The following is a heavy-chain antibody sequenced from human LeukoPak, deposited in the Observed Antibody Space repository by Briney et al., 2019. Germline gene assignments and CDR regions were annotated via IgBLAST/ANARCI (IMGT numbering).Heavy chain of an antibody. J-gene: IGHJ6*04. CDR3: ARDDWRIWEQPNGMDV. D-gene: IGHD1-26*01. CDR1: GFTFSSYW. Sequence: GGSLRLSCAASGFTFSSYWMHWVRQAPGKGLVWVSRINSDGSSTSYADSVKGRFTISRDNAKHTLYLQMNSLRAEDTAVYYCARDDWRIWEQPNGMDVWGKGTTVTVSS. V-gene: IGHV3-74*01. CDR2: INSDGSST.